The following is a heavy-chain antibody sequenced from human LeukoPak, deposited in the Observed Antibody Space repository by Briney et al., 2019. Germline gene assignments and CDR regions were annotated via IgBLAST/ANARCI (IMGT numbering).Heavy chain of an antibody. CDR2: ISAYNGNT. CDR1: GYTFTGYG. J-gene: IGHJ6*03. V-gene: IGHV1-18*01. Sequence: ASVKVSCKASGYTFTGYGISWVRQAPGQGLEWMGWISAYNGNTNYAQKLQGRVTMTTDTSTSTAYMELRSLRSDDTAVYYCARVHSSSWYIPEGTYYYYYYMDVWGKGTTVTISS. CDR3: ARVHSSSWYIPEGTYYYYYYMDV. D-gene: IGHD6-13*01.